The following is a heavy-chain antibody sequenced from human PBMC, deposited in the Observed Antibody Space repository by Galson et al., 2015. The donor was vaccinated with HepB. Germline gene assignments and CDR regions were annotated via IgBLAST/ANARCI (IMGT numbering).Heavy chain of an antibody. Sequence: SCKASGYTFSSYEMSWIRQAPGKGLEWVSYISSSSSYTNYADSVKGRFTISRDNAKNSLYLQMNSLRAEDTAVYYCATSYSGSAMHWGQGTLVTVSS. V-gene: IGHV3-11*06. CDR3: ATSYSGSAMH. CDR2: ISSSSSYT. J-gene: IGHJ1*01. CDR1: GYTFSSYE. D-gene: IGHD1-26*01.